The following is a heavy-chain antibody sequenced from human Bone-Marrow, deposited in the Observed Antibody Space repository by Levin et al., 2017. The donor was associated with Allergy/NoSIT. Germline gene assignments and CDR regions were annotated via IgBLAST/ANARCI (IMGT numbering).Heavy chain of an antibody. CDR2: VYQTGSF. CDR3: ARAGLKNWFDP. CDR1: GGSISTYY. J-gene: IGHJ5*02. Sequence: KSSETLSLTCTVSGGSISTYYWQWIRQPPGKGLEWIGYVYQTGSFNYNPSLKSRVMISVDTSKNQFSLRLHSVTAADTAVYYCARAGLKNWFDPWGQGALVTVSS. D-gene: IGHD3/OR15-3a*01. V-gene: IGHV4-59*01.